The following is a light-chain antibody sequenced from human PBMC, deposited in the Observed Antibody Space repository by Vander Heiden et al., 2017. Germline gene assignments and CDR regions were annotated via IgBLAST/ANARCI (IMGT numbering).Light chain of an antibody. J-gene: IGLJ3*02. V-gene: IGLV1-40*01. Sequence: QSVLTQPPSVPRTPVQRVTIPCTGSSPNIGTAYDVHWYQQLPGTAPKLPIYGNSNRPSGVPDRFSGSKSGTSASLAITGLQAEDEADYYCQSYDSSLSGSRVFGGGTKLTVL. CDR1: SPNIGTAYD. CDR3: QSYDSSLSGSRV. CDR2: GNS.